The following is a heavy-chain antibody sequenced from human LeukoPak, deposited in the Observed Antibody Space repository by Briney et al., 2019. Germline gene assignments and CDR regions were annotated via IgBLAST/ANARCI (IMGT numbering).Heavy chain of an antibody. Sequence: GGSLRLSCAASGFTINSYWMHWVRQAPGKGLVWVSRINSDGSNTNYADSVKGRFTISRDSAKNTLYLQMNSLRAEDTAVYYCARARAYCSNTSCYYYYYMDVWGKGTTVTISS. V-gene: IGHV3-74*01. CDR3: ARARAYCSNTSCYYYYYMDV. CDR1: GFTINSYW. D-gene: IGHD2-2*01. J-gene: IGHJ6*03. CDR2: INSDGSNT.